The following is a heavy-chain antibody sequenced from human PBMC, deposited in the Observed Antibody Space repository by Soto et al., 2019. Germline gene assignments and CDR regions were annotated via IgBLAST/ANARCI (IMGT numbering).Heavy chain of an antibody. J-gene: IGHJ5*02. CDR3: ARLGNYYQSLDP. D-gene: IGHD4-4*01. Sequence: QVQLQESGPGLVRPSETLSLTCTLSGGSFSPNYWSWLRQPPGKGLEWVGYIYYGGTTSYNPSLKSRVTRSRETSKRQFPLRLSSVPAADPAVYYCARLGNYYQSLDPWGPGTLVTVSS. V-gene: IGHV4-59*08. CDR1: GGSFSPNY. CDR2: IYYGGTT.